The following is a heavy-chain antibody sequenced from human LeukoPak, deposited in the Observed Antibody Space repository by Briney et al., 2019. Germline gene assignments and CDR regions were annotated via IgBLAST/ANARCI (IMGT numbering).Heavy chain of an antibody. J-gene: IGHJ3*01. CDR1: GGSISSANRF. CDR3: AREVITPGDSDGFDL. CDR2: THYDGRA. V-gene: IGHV4-30-4*08. D-gene: IGHD2-2*01. Sequence: SETLSLTCTVYGGSISSANRFWSWVRQSPGEGLEWIGYTHYDGRAHYNPSLKSRVSRSLDMSKNQFALSLSSVTAADTAIYYCAREVITPGDSDGFDLWGQGTMVSVSS.